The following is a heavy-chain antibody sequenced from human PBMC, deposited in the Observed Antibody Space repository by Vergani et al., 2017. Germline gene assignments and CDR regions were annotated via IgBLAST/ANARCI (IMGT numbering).Heavy chain of an antibody. CDR3: AKGGSSGWGTFDY. CDR2: ISSSSSYI. D-gene: IGHD6-19*01. Sequence: EVQLVESGGGLVKPGGSLRLSCAASGFTFSSYSMNWVRQAPGKGLEWVSSISSSSSYIYYADSVKGRFTISRDNAKNSLYLQMNSLRAEDTAVYYCAKGGSSGWGTFDYWGQGTLVTVSS. V-gene: IGHV3-21*01. CDR1: GFTFSSYS. J-gene: IGHJ4*02.